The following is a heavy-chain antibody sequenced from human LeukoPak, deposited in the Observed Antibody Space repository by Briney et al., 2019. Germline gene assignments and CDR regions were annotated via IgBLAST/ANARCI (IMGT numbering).Heavy chain of an antibody. CDR1: GYTFTGYY. V-gene: IGHV1-2*02. CDR2: INLNSGGT. J-gene: IGHJ5*02. CDR3: ARIAAAAGYNWFDP. D-gene: IGHD6-13*01. Sequence: ASVKVSCKASGYTFTGYYIHWVRQAPGQGLEWMGWINLNSGGTNYAQRFQGRVTMTRDTSISTAYMELSRLRSDDTAVYSCARIAAAAGYNWFDPWGQGTLVTVSS.